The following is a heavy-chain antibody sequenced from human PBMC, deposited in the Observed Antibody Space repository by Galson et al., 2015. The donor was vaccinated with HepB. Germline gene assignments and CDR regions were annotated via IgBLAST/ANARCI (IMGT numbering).Heavy chain of an antibody. CDR2: IIPIFGTA. D-gene: IGHD5-18*01. J-gene: IGHJ4*02. Sequence: SVKVSCKASGGTFSSYAISWVRQAPGQGLEWMGGIIPIFGTANYAQKFQGRVTITADESTSTAYMELSSLRSEDTAVYYCARSGYSYGPFDYWGQGTLVTVSS. CDR1: GGTFSSYA. CDR3: ARSGYSYGPFDY. V-gene: IGHV1-69*13.